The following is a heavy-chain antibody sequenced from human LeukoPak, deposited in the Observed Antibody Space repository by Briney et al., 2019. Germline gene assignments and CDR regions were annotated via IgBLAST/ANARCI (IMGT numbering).Heavy chain of an antibody. J-gene: IGHJ4*02. V-gene: IGHV5-51*01. CDR3: AGRLGELSSLYYFDY. Sequence: GESLKISCKGSGYSFTSYWIGWVRQMPGKGLEWMGIIYPGDSDTRYSPSFQGQVTISADKSISTAYLQWSSLKASDTAMYYCAGRLGELSSLYYFDYWGQGTLVTVSS. CDR2: IYPGDSDT. D-gene: IGHD3-16*02. CDR1: GYSFTSYW.